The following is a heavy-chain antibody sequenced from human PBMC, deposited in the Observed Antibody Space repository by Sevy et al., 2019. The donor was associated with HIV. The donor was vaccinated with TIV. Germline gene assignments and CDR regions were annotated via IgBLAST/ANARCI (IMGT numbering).Heavy chain of an antibody. J-gene: IGHJ5*02. Sequence: SETLSLTCTVSGGSIRNYYWSWIRQPPGKGLEWIGYIHYSGSTDYSPSLKSRVTISVDTSKNQFSLKVDSVTAADTAVYYCARSGFLEWPGSFRGPRNWYDPWGQGTLVTVSS. CDR2: IHYSGST. CDR1: GGSIRNYY. V-gene: IGHV4-59*13. CDR3: ARSGFLEWPGSFRGPRNWYDP. D-gene: IGHD3-3*01.